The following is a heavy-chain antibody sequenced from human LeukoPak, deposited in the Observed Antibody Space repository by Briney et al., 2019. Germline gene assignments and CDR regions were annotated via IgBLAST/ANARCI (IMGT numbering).Heavy chain of an antibody. Sequence: SETLSLTCTVSGGSISSYCWSWIRQPPGKGLEWIGYIYYSGSTNYNPSLKSRVTISVDTSKNQFSLKLSSVTAADTAVYYCARSIDKDAFDIWGQGTMVTVSS. CDR1: GGSISSYC. J-gene: IGHJ3*02. CDR2: IYYSGST. V-gene: IGHV4-59*01. CDR3: ARSIDKDAFDI. D-gene: IGHD3-16*02.